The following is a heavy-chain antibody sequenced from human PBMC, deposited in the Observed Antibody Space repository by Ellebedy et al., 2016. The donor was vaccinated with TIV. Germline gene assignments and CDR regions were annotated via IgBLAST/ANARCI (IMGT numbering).Heavy chain of an antibody. J-gene: IGHJ4*02. Sequence: GGSLRLSXVASGFSFSANGMHWVRQAPGKGLEWVAVIWYDGSEKYYADSVKGRFTISRDNSKTTLYLQMDSLRAEDTALYYCAAYYGSGSFFYWGQGTLVTVSS. D-gene: IGHD3-10*01. CDR3: AAYYGSGSFFY. CDR2: IWYDGSEK. CDR1: GFSFSANG. V-gene: IGHV3-33*01.